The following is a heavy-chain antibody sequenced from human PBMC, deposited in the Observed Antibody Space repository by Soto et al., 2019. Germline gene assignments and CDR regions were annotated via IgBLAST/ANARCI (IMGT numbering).Heavy chain of an antibody. CDR2: IKGDGSIT. CDR3: ARGVPDHYATVV. Sequence: EVQLVESGGGLVQPGGSLRLSCAASEFTFSNYWMHWVRQAPGKGLVWVSRIKGDGSITNYADSVKGRFTISRDNAKNTLFLQMDSVTAEDTAVYYCARGVPDHYATVVWRQGTTVTVSS. J-gene: IGHJ6*02. CDR1: EFTFSNYW. V-gene: IGHV3-74*02.